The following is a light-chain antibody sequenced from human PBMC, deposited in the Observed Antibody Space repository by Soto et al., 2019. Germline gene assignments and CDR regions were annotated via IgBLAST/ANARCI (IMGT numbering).Light chain of an antibody. CDR2: AAS. J-gene: IGKJ1*01. V-gene: IGKV1-27*01. CDR3: QKYNSAPRT. Sequence: DIQMTQSPSSLSASVGDRVTITCRASQGISNYLAWYQQKPGKVPKLLIYAASTLQSGVPSRFSGSGSGTDVTLTISSLQPDDVATYYCQKYNSAPRTFGQGTKVEIK. CDR1: QGISNY.